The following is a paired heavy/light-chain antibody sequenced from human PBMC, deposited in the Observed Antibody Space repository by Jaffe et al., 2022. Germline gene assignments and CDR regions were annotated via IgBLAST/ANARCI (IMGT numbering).Heavy chain of an antibody. CDR1: GFTLSSYE. V-gene: IGHV3-48*03. CDR3: ARDGPGLGVYDNYYYMDV. D-gene: IGHD3-16*01. CDR2: IRISDYTV. Sequence: EVQLVESGGGLEQPGGSLRLSCAASGFTLSSYEINWVRQAPGKGLEWVSYIRISDYTVYYADSVRGRFSISRDDAKNSLYLQMNSLRVEDTAVYYCARDGPGLGVYDNYYYMDVWGKGTTVTVSS. J-gene: IGHJ6*03.
Light chain of an antibody. CDR1: SSDVGDNNY. CDR3: SSFTSSSTLYV. Sequence: QSALTQPASVSGSPGQSITISCTGTSSDVGDNNYVSWYQQHPGKAPKLMIYDVSNRPSGVSNRFSGSKSGNTASLTISGLQAEDEADYFCSSFTSSSTLYVFGTGTKVTVL. V-gene: IGLV2-14*03. J-gene: IGLJ1*01. CDR2: DVS.